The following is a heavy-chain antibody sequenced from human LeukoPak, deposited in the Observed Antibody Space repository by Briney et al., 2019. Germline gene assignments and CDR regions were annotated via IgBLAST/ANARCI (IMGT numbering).Heavy chain of an antibody. J-gene: IGHJ4*02. D-gene: IGHD3-10*01. CDR1: GYTFTNYG. Sequence: ASVKVSCKASGYTFTNYGISWVRQAPGQGLEWVGWISAYNGNTNYAQKLQGRVTMTTDTSTSTAYMELRSLRSDDTAVYYCTRHLPYGSGRETDYWGQGTLVTVSS. CDR2: ISAYNGNT. V-gene: IGHV1-18*01. CDR3: TRHLPYGSGRETDY.